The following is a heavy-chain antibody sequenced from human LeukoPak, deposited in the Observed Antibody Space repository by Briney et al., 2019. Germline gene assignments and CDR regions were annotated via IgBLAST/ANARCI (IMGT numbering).Heavy chain of an antibody. D-gene: IGHD6-19*01. Sequence: GGSLRLSCAASGLTFSSYSMNWVRQAPGKGLEWVSSISSSSSYIYYADSVKGRFTISRDNSKNTLYLQMNSLRAEDTAVYYCAKDRRIAVAGTLDYWGQGTLVTVSS. J-gene: IGHJ4*02. CDR2: ISSSSSYI. V-gene: IGHV3-21*04. CDR3: AKDRRIAVAGTLDY. CDR1: GLTFSSYS.